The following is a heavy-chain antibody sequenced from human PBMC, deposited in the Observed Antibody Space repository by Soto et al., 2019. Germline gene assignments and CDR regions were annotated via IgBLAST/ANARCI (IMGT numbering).Heavy chain of an antibody. CDR2: ISGSGGST. Sequence: EVQLLESGGGLVQPGGSLRLSCVASGFTFSSYAMRWVRQAPVQGLEWVSAISGSGGSTYYADSAKGRFTISRDNSKNTPYLQVSSLTAEDTAVYYCGGRGSGSYYDAWGQGTLVTVPP. D-gene: IGHD1-26*01. CDR3: GGRGSGSYYDA. J-gene: IGHJ5*02. CDR1: GFTFSSYA. V-gene: IGHV3-23*01.